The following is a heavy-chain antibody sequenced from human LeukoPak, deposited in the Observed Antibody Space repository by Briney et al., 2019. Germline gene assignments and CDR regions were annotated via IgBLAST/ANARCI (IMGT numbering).Heavy chain of an antibody. CDR2: ISYEGSNE. Sequence: PGRSLRLSCAASGFTFSSYAMHWVRQAPGKGLEWVAVISYEGSNEYYADSVKGRFTISRDNSKNTLYLQMNSLRAEDTAVYYCARDSPIDYGGNSWDAFDIWGQGTMVTVSS. CDR1: GFTFSSYA. J-gene: IGHJ3*02. D-gene: IGHD4-23*01. V-gene: IGHV3-30-3*01. CDR3: ARDSPIDYGGNSWDAFDI.